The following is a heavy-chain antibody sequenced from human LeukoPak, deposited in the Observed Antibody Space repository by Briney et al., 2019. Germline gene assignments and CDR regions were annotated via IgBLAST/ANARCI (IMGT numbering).Heavy chain of an antibody. D-gene: IGHD3-9*01. CDR3: TTLYYDILTGYYWGY. V-gene: IGHV3-15*01. J-gene: IGHJ4*02. Sequence: GGSLRLSCAASGFTFSNAWMSWVRQAPGKGLEWVGRIKSKTDGGTTDYAAPVKGRFTISRDDSKNTLYLQMNSLKTEDTAVYYCTTLYYDILTGYYWGYWGQGTLVTVSS. CDR2: IKSKTDGGTT. CDR1: GFTFSNAW.